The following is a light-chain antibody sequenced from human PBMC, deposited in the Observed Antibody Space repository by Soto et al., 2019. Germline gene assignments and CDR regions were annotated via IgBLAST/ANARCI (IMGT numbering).Light chain of an antibody. CDR2: AAS. Sequence: DIQMTQSPSSLSASVGDRVTITCRASQGIGNDLGWYQQKPGKAPKRLIYAASSLQSGVPSRFSGSGSGTELTLTISSLQPEDFAAYYCLQHNTYPLTFGQGTKVEIK. CDR1: QGIGND. J-gene: IGKJ1*01. CDR3: LQHNTYPLT. V-gene: IGKV1-17*01.